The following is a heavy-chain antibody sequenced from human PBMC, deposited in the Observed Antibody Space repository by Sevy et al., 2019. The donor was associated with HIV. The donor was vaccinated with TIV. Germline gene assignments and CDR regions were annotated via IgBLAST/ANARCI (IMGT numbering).Heavy chain of an antibody. J-gene: IGHJ4*02. D-gene: IGHD3-16*01. V-gene: IGHV3-7*01. Sequence: GGSLRLSCTASGFTFSTYWMTWVRQAPGKGLEWVANIKQDGSEKCYVDSVKGRFTISRDNAKNSLYLQMNSLRAEDTAVYYCARGWGRVHWGQGTLVTVSS. CDR1: GFTFSTYW. CDR2: IKQDGSEK. CDR3: ARGWGRVH.